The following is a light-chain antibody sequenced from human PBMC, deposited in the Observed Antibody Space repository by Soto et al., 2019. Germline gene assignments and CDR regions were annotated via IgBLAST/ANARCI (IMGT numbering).Light chain of an antibody. CDR1: QSVSSN. J-gene: IGKJ5*01. CDR2: GAS. V-gene: IGKV3-15*01. Sequence: EIVMTQSPATLSVSPGERATLSCRASQSVSSNLAWYQQKPGQAPRLLIYGASTRATGIPARFSGSGSGTEFTLTISSLQSEDFAVYSCQQYNNWFITFGQGTRLEIK. CDR3: QQYNNWFIT.